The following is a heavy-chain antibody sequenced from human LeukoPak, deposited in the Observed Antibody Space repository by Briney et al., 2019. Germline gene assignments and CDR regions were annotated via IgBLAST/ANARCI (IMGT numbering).Heavy chain of an antibody. CDR3: ARGGYSGYGFDY. CDR1: GGSTSSYY. Sequence: SETLSLXCTVSGGSTSSYYWRWIRQPPGKGLEWIGYIYYSGSTNYNPSLKSRVTISVDTSKNQFSLKLSSVTAADTAVYYCARGGYSGYGFDYWGQGTLVTVSS. CDR2: IYYSGST. V-gene: IGHV4-59*01. J-gene: IGHJ4*02. D-gene: IGHD5-12*01.